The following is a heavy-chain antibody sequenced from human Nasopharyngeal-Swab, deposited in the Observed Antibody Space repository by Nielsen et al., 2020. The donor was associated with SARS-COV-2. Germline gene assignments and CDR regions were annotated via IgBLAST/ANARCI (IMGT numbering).Heavy chain of an antibody. Sequence: WVRQAPGQRLEWMGWINAGNGNTKYSQKFQGRVTITRDTSASTAYMELSSLRSEDTAVYYCARGRLTGTTRYYGMDVWGQGTTVTV. V-gene: IGHV1-3*01. D-gene: IGHD1-7*01. CDR2: INAGNGNT. J-gene: IGHJ6*02. CDR3: ARGRLTGTTRYYGMDV.